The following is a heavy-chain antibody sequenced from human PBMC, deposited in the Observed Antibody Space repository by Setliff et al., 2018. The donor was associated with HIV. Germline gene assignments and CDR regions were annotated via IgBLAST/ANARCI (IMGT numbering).Heavy chain of an antibody. Sequence: SETLSLTCNVSGGSISSGSYYWNWIRQPAGKGLEWIGRIYASGNTNYNPSLKGRVTISIDTSKNQFSLRLDSVIAADTAVYYCARDEVRYYSGSESVRAGMDVWGQGTAVTVSS. V-gene: IGHV4-61*02. J-gene: IGHJ6*02. CDR2: IYASGNT. CDR3: ARDEVRYYSGSESVRAGMDV. CDR1: GGSISSGSYY. D-gene: IGHD3-10*01.